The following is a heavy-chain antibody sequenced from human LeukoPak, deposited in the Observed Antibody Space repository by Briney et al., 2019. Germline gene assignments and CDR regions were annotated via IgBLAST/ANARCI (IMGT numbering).Heavy chain of an antibody. CDR2: IYSSGST. Sequence: SETLSLTGSVSGGSISNYFWTWIRQPPGKGLEWIGYIYSSGSTYYNPSLKSRVTISVDTSKSRFSLKLSTVTAADTAVYYCARRPTGDPKFDYWGQGTLVTVSS. CDR1: GGSISNYF. D-gene: IGHD7-27*01. V-gene: IGHV4-59*08. CDR3: ARRPTGDPKFDY. J-gene: IGHJ4*02.